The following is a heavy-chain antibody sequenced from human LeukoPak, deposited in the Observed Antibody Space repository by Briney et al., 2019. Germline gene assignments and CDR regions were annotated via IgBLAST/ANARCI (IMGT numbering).Heavy chain of an antibody. CDR1: GFTFTTYS. Sequence: GGSLRLSCAASGFTFTTYSMNWVRQAPGKGLEWVSYISSSSSTIYYADSVKGRFTISRDNAKNSLYLQMNSLRVEDTAVYFCARYPRGMITDIHFGLWGQGTLVTVSS. V-gene: IGHV3-48*01. D-gene: IGHD3-16*01. J-gene: IGHJ4*02. CDR3: ARYPRGMITDIHFGL. CDR2: ISSSSSTI.